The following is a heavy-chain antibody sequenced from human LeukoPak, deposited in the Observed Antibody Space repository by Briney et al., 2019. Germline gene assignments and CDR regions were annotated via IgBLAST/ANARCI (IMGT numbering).Heavy chain of an antibody. CDR1: GYTLTELS. CDR3: ATAKRSFGESLYFGY. CDR2: FDPEDGET. J-gene: IGHJ4*02. V-gene: IGHV1-24*01. Sequence: ASVKVSCKVSGYTLTELSMHWVRQAPGKGLEWMGGFDPEDGETIYAQKFQGRVTMTEDTSTDTAYMELSSLRSEDTAVYYCATAKRSFGESLYFGYWGQGTLVTVSS. D-gene: IGHD3-10*01.